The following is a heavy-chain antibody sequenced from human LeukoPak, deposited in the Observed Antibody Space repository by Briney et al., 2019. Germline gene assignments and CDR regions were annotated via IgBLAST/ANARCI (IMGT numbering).Heavy chain of an antibody. J-gene: IGHJ4*02. Sequence: GRSLRLSCAASGFTFSSYAMHWVRQAPGKGLEWVAVISYDGSNKYYADSVKGRFTISRDNSKNTLYLQMNSLRAADTAVYYCAGDEAGTNQLDYWGQGTLVTVSS. CDR3: AGDEAGTNQLDY. CDR1: GFTFSSYA. CDR2: ISYDGSNK. V-gene: IGHV3-30*04. D-gene: IGHD6-19*01.